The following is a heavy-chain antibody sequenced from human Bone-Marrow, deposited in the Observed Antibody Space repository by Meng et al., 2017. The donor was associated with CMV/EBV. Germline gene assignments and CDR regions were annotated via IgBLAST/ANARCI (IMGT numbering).Heavy chain of an antibody. CDR1: GGTFSSYA. J-gene: IGHJ5*02. Sequence: SVKVSCKASGGTFSSYAISWVRQAPGQGLEWMGGIIPIFGTANYAQKFQGRVTITTDESTSTAYMELSSLRSEDTAVYYCARGGRAYCGGDCPNWFDPWGQGTLVTVPQ. CDR2: IIPIFGTA. CDR3: ARGGRAYCGGDCPNWFDP. D-gene: IGHD2-21*01. V-gene: IGHV1-69*05.